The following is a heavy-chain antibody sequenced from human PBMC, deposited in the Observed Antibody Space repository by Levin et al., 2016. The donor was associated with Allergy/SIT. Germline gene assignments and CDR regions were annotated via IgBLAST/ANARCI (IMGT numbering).Heavy chain of an antibody. CDR3: AKPDDYYDTDGFYNWFDP. CDR1: GFTFSRSA. Sequence: LSLTCAASGFTFSRSAMSWVRQAPGKGLEWVSTISGSGYNTYYADSVKGRFTISRDISRNTLYLQMNSLRAEDTAVYYCAKPDDYYDTDGFYNWFDPWGQGTLVTVSS. D-gene: IGHD3-22*01. J-gene: IGHJ5*02. CDR2: ISGSGYNT. V-gene: IGHV3-23*01.